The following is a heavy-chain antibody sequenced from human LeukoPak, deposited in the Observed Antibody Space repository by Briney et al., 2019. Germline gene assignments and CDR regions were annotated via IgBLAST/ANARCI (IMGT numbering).Heavy chain of an antibody. CDR3: ARDPYSGHYGNDYYYYMDV. V-gene: IGHV3-21*01. D-gene: IGHD5-12*01. Sequence: GGSLRLSCAASGFTFSSYTMNWVRQAPGKGLEWVSIISSGSSYIHYADSVKGRFTISRDNAKSSLYLQMNNLRAEDTAVYYCARDPYSGHYGNDYYYYMDVWGKGTTVTISS. J-gene: IGHJ6*03. CDR1: GFTFSSYT. CDR2: ISSGSSYI.